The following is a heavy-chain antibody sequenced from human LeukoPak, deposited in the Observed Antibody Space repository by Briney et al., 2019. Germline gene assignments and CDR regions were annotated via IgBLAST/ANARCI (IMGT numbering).Heavy chain of an antibody. Sequence: ASVKVSCKASGYTFTSYYMHWVRQAPGQGLEWMGIINPSGGSTSYAQKFQGRVTMTRDTSTSTVYMELSSLRSEDTAVYYCARAGTRQLWFQVDAFDIWGQGTMVTVSS. CDR1: GYTFTSYY. CDR2: INPSGGST. CDR3: ARAGTRQLWFQVDAFDI. J-gene: IGHJ3*02. V-gene: IGHV1-46*01. D-gene: IGHD5-18*01.